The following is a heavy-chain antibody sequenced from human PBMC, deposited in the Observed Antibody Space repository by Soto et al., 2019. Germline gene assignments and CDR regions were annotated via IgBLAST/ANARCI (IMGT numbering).Heavy chain of an antibody. V-gene: IGHV4-39*01. D-gene: IGHD5-12*01. CDR2: LYYSGSA. Sequence: PSETLSLTCTVSAASSGRSSYFWGWIRQPPGKGLEWIGSLYYSGSAYYNPSLYSRVTISADTSKNLLSLKLRSVTAADTAVYYCARRQRGGNGGNSFHFWGQGTLVTVSS. CDR3: ARRQRGGNGGNSFHF. CDR1: AASSGRSSYF. J-gene: IGHJ4*02.